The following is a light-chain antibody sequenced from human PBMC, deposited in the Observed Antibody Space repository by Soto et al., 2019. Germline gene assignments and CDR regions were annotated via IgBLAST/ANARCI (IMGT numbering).Light chain of an antibody. Sequence: QSALTQPPSAAGSPGQSVTISCTGTSTDVGGYNYVSWYQQYPGKAPKLMIYEVSKRPSGVPDRFSGSKSGNTASLTVSGLQDEDDAAYYCSSSGGRCNNVFGTGTKVTVL. CDR1: STDVGGYNY. CDR2: EVS. V-gene: IGLV2-8*01. CDR3: SSSGGRCNNV. J-gene: IGLJ1*01.